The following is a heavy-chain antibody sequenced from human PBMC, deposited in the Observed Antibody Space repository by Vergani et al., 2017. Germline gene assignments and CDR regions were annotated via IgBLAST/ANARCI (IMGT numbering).Heavy chain of an antibody. D-gene: IGHD3-22*01. Sequence: QVQLVQSGAEVKKPGASVKVSCKASGYTFTGYYMHWVRQAPGQGLEWMGWINPNSGGTNYAQKFQGRVTMTRDTSISTAYMELSSLRSEDTAVYYCARDRDDYYDSSGYSDYWGQGTLVTVSS. V-gene: IGHV1-2*02. CDR2: INPNSGGT. CDR1: GYTFTGYY. CDR3: ARDRDDYYDSSGYSDY. J-gene: IGHJ4*02.